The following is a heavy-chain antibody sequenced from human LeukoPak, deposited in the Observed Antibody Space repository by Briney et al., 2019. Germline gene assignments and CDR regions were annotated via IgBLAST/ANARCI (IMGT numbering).Heavy chain of an antibody. CDR1: GFTFSSYA. J-gene: IGHJ4*02. CDR3: ARGGRNIDS. Sequence: GGSLRLSCEASGFTFSSYAMSWVRQAPGKGLEWVSGISTNGGSTSYADSVKGRLTISRDNPRNMLYMEMNSLRTEDTAVYYCARGGRNIDSWGQGTLVTVSS. D-gene: IGHD4-11*01. V-gene: IGHV3-23*01. CDR2: ISTNGGST.